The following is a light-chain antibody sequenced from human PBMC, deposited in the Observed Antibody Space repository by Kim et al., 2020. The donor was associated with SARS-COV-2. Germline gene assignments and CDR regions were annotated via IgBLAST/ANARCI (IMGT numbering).Light chain of an antibody. CDR3: GTWDTSLSVWV. Sequence: QRVTIPCPAGSSNIGNHFVSWYHHLPGTAPKFLIYDNNKPPSGIPHRVSVSKSGTSATLGITGLQTGDEADYYCGTWDTSLSVWVFGGGTKLTVL. CDR2: DNN. J-gene: IGLJ3*02. V-gene: IGLV1-51*01. CDR1: SSNIGNHF.